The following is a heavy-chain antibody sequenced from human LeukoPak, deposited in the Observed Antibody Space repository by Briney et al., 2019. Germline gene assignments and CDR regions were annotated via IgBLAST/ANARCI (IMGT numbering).Heavy chain of an antibody. CDR3: AGYWQRDDYYFDY. CDR1: GGSISTYY. Sequence: KTSETLSLTCTVSGGSISTYYWSWIRQPPGKGLEWIGFIYNRGSTNYNPSLKSRVTISVDTSKNQFSLKLSSVTATDTAVYFCAGYWQRDDYYFDYWGQGALVTVSS. J-gene: IGHJ4*02. CDR2: IYNRGST. D-gene: IGHD2-8*02. V-gene: IGHV4-4*09.